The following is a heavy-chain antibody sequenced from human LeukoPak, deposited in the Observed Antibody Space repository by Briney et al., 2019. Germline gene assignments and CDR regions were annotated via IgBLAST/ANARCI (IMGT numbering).Heavy chain of an antibody. CDR2: IYYNGNT. CDR3: TRHQTNNYGSGSPFDY. CDR1: GASISSSTFY. V-gene: IGHV4-39*01. Sequence: SETLSLTCTVSGASISSSTFYWAWIRQPPGKGLEWIGSIYYNGNTNYKPSLKSRVTISVDTSKNQFSRKVTSVTAADTAVYYCTRHQTNNYGSGSPFDYWGQGTLVTVSS. J-gene: IGHJ4*02. D-gene: IGHD3-10*01.